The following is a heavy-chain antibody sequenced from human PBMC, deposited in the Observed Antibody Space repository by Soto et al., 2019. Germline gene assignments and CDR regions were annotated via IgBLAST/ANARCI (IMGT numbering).Heavy chain of an antibody. CDR2: IYYSGST. J-gene: IGHJ6*02. V-gene: IGHV4-39*01. CDR1: GGSISSSSYY. D-gene: IGHD3-10*01. CDR3: ARHGGYGSGSYDYYGMDV. Sequence: PSETLSLTCTVSGGSISSSSYYWGWIRQPPGKGLEWIGSIYYSGSTYYNPSLKSRVTISVDTSKNQFSLKLSSVTAADTAVYYCARHGGYGSGSYDYYGMDVWRQGTTVTVSS.